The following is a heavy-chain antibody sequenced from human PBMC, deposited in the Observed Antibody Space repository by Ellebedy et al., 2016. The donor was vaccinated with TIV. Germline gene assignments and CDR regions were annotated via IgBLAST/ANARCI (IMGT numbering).Heavy chain of an antibody. CDR1: GGSISSYY. D-gene: IGHD5-12*01. J-gene: IGHJ4*02. V-gene: IGHV4-59*08. CDR2: IDYSGST. Sequence: MPSETLSLTCTVSGGSISSYYWNWIRQPPGKGLEWIAYIDYSGSTNYNPSLKGRVTISVDTSKNQFSLKLSSVTAADTAVYYCASQNGNSGYDHFDYWGQGTLVTVSS. CDR3: ASQNGNSGYDHFDY.